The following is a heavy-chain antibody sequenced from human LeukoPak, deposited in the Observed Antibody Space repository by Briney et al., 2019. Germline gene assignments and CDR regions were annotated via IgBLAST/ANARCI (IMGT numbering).Heavy chain of an antibody. CDR2: IYYSGNT. D-gene: IGHD5-12*01. V-gene: IGHV4-39*01. CDR1: GDSIAAPSNY. J-gene: IGHJ5*02. CDR3: ARQIRYTYDPNWFHP. Sequence: PSETLSLTCSVSGDSIAAPSNYWAWIRQPPGKGLEWIASIYYSGNTNYDPSLQSRVTISVDTSKNQFSLSLSSVTAADTAVYYCARQIRYTYDPNWFHPWGQGTLVTVSS.